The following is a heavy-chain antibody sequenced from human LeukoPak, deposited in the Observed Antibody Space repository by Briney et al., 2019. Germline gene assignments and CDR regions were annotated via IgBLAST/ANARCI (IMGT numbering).Heavy chain of an antibody. V-gene: IGHV4-34*01. Sequence: KPSETLSLTCTVSGVSISRYYWSWIRQPPGKGLEWIGEINHSGSTNYNPSLKSRVTISVDTSKNQFSLKLSSVTAADTAVYYRAREGWYCSSTSCYGFDYWGQGTLVTVSS. D-gene: IGHD2-2*01. J-gene: IGHJ4*02. CDR3: AREGWYCSSTSCYGFDY. CDR1: GVSISRYY. CDR2: INHSGST.